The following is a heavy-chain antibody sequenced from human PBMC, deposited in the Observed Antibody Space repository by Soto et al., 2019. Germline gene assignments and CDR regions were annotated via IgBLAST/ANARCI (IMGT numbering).Heavy chain of an antibody. CDR2: ISADGAST. CDR3: AILTASYSSD. V-gene: IGHV3-23*01. J-gene: IGHJ1*01. CDR1: GLTFSTYA. Sequence: EVQVLESGGGLLQPGGSLRLSCAVSGLTFSTYAMTWVRQAPGEGLAWVSAISADGASTFYSDSVRGRFTVSRDNSKTTLQLQMNSLRLEDTAIYLCAILTASYSSDWGQGTLVFVSS. D-gene: IGHD3-22*01.